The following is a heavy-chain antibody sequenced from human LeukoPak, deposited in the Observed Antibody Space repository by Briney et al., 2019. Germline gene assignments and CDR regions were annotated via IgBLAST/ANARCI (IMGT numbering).Heavy chain of an antibody. J-gene: IGHJ4*02. D-gene: IGHD3-22*01. V-gene: IGHV4-4*09. CDR2: IFTSGGT. CDR1: GGSISSYD. CDR3: ARRTSSGSFDY. Sequence: SETLSLTCTVSGGSISSYDWGWIRQPPGKGLEWIGNIFTSGGTSYNPSLKSRVTISVDTSKNQFSLKLSSVTATDTAVYYCARRTSSGSFDYWGQGTLVTVS.